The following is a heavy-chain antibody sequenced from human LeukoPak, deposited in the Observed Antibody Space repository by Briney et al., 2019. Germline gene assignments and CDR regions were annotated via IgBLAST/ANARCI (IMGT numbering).Heavy chain of an antibody. J-gene: IGHJ6*03. V-gene: IGHV4-39*07. CDR3: ARDGGRGSGYCSSINCYTVYYYYYMDV. D-gene: IGHD2-2*02. CDR2: IYYSGST. Sequence: SETLSLTCTVSGGSISSSSYYWGWIRQPPGKGLEWIGSIYYSGSTYYNPSLKSRVTISVDTSKNQFSLKLSSVTAADTAVYYCARDGGRGSGYCSSINCYTVYYYYYMDVWGKGTTVTVSS. CDR1: GGSISSSSYY.